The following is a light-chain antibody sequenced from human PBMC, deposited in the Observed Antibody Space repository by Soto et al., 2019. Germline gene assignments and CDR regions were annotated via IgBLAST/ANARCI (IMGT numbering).Light chain of an antibody. CDR3: HQYGISPPT. J-gene: IGKJ1*01. CDR1: QSVSGSD. Sequence: EVVLTQPPGTLSLSPGERATLSCRASQSVSGSDLAWYQQKPGQAPRLLISGVSNRATGTPDRFSGSGSGTYFTLTISSLEPEDFAVFYCHQYGISPPTFGPGTKVEI. CDR2: GVS. V-gene: IGKV3-20*01.